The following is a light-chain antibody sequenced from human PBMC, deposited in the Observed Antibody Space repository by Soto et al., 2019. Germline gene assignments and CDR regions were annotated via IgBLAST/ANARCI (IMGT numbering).Light chain of an antibody. Sequence: QSGLTQPRSMSGSPGQSVTISCTVTSSDVGGYNYVSWYQQHPGKAPKLMIYDVSKRPSGVPDRFSGSKSGNTDSLTISGLQAEDEADYYCCSYAGSYTIYVFGTGTKDT. V-gene: IGLV2-11*01. CDR3: CSYAGSYTIYV. J-gene: IGLJ1*01. CDR1: SSDVGGYNY. CDR2: DVS.